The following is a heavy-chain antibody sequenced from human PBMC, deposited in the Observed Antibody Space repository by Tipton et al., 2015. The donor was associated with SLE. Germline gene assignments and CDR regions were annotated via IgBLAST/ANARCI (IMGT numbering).Heavy chain of an antibody. CDR3: AASPGGVTTSPIDY. J-gene: IGHJ4*02. D-gene: IGHD4-17*01. V-gene: IGHV3-21*03. CDR2: IASSSHYR. Sequence: SLRLSCAAPGFTFISYSMNWVRQAPGKGLEWVSSIASSSHYRYYADSVKGRFTVSRDNGKNSVNLQMNNLRAEDTAVYYCAASPGGVTTSPIDYWGQGTLVTVSS. CDR1: GFTFISYS.